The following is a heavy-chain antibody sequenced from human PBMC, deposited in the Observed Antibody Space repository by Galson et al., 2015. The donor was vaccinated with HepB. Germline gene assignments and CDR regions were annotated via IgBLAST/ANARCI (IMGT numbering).Heavy chain of an antibody. CDR1: GFTFSSYA. J-gene: IGHJ4*02. CDR2: VSGSGDTT. D-gene: IGHD3-10*01. Sequence: SLRLSCAASGFTFSSYAMSWVRQAPGKGLEWVSIVSGSGDTTYYADSVKGRFTISRDNSKKVVYLQMSSVRAEDTAIYYCAKSLTVTDYWGQGTLVTVSS. CDR3: AKSLTVTDY. V-gene: IGHV3-23*01.